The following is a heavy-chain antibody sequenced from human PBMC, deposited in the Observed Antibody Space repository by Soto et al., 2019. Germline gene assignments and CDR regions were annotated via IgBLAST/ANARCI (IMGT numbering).Heavy chain of an antibody. CDR1: GYTFTGYY. J-gene: IGHJ4*01. V-gene: IGHV1-2*02. Sequence: SVKVSCKASGYTFTGYYLHWVRQAPGQGLEWMGWINPQSGVTKSAQQFQGRVTMTRDTSITTAYMEVTSLRSDDTAVFYCARGTPSDSAFDYWGHGTLVTVSS. CDR3: ARGTPSDSAFDY. CDR2: INPQSGVT.